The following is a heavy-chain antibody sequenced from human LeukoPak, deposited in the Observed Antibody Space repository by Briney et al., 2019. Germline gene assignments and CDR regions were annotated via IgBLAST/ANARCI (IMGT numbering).Heavy chain of an antibody. CDR2: ISGDGGST. Sequence: GGSLRLSCAASGFPFDDYAMHWVRQAPGKGLEWVSLISGDGGSTYYADSVRGRFTISRDNSKNSLYLQMDSLRTEDTAFYYCAKEIDHLRTNAFDIWGQGTIVTVSS. J-gene: IGHJ3*02. CDR1: GFPFDDYA. CDR3: AKEIDHLRTNAFDI. V-gene: IGHV3-43*02.